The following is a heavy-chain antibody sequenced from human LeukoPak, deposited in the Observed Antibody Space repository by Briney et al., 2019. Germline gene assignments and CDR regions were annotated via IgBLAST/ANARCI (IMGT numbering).Heavy chain of an antibody. CDR3: ARGPSDYGDDGIDY. Sequence: PSETLSLTCTVSGGSISSSSCYWGWIRQPPGKGLEWIGSIYYSGSTYYNPSLKSRVNISVDTSKIRFSLKLSSVPAADTAVYYCARGPSDYGDDGIDYWGQGSLVTVSS. J-gene: IGHJ4*02. V-gene: IGHV4-39*07. D-gene: IGHD4-17*01. CDR1: GGSISSSSCY. CDR2: IYYSGST.